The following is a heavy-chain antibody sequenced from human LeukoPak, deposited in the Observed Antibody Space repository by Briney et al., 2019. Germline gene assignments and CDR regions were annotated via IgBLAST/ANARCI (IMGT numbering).Heavy chain of an antibody. CDR3: AKYYYGSGSPFDY. Sequence: PGRSLRLSCAASGFTVSSNYMSWVRQAPGKGLEWVSVIYSGGSTYYADSVKGRFTISRDNSKNTLYLQMNSLRAEDTAVYYCAKYYYGSGSPFDYWGQGTLVTVSS. D-gene: IGHD3-10*01. CDR1: GFTVSSNY. J-gene: IGHJ4*02. V-gene: IGHV3-53*01. CDR2: IYSGGST.